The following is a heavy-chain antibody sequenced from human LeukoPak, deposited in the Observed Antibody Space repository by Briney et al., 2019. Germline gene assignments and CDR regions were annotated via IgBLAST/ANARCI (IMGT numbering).Heavy chain of an antibody. CDR3: AREDDYDHWFDP. D-gene: IGHD3-22*01. CDR1: GFTFSSYS. Sequence: GGSLRLSCAASGFTFSSYSMNWVRQAPGKGLEWVSSISSSSSYIYYADSVKGRFTISRDNAKNSLCLQMNGLRAEDTAVYYCAREDDYDHWFDPWGQGTLVTVSS. CDR2: ISSSSSYI. J-gene: IGHJ5*02. V-gene: IGHV3-21*01.